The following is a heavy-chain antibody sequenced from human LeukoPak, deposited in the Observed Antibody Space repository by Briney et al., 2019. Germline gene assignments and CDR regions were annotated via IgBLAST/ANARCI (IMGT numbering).Heavy chain of an antibody. J-gene: IGHJ4*02. V-gene: IGHV3-30*02. Sequence: GGSLRLSCAASGFTFSSYGMHWVRQAPGKGLEWVAFIRYDGSNEYYADSVKGRFTISRDNSKNTLYLQMNSLRAEDTAVYYCAKDYRDIVVVPAEYDYWGQGTLVTVSS. D-gene: IGHD2-2*01. CDR1: GFTFSSYG. CDR2: IRYDGSNE. CDR3: AKDYRDIVVVPAEYDY.